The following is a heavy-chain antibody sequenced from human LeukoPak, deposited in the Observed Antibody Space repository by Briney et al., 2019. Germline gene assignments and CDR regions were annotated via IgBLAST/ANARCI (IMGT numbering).Heavy chain of an antibody. CDR1: GFTFSSYA. D-gene: IGHD3-22*01. CDR2: ISGSGGST. V-gene: IGHV3-23*01. Sequence: GGSLRLSCAASGFTFSSYAMSWVRQAPGKGLEWVSAISGSGGSTYYADSVKGRFTISRDNSKNTLYLQMNSLRAEDTAVYYCAKDYGTMIVVVMHLGFDYWGQGTLVTVSS. J-gene: IGHJ4*02. CDR3: AKDYGTMIVVVMHLGFDY.